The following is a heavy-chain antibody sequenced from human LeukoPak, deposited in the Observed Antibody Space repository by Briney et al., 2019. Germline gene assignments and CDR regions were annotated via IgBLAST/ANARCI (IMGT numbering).Heavy chain of an antibody. D-gene: IGHD3-16*01. Sequence: SETLSLTCTVSGGSISNYYWSWIRQPPGKGLEWIGYIYNRGSTNYNPSLKSRVTISVDTSENQFSLRLSSVTAADAAVYYCARARLGDAYDYYYYYMDVWGKGTTVTVSS. V-gene: IGHV4-59*01. CDR3: ARARLGDAYDYYYYYMDV. J-gene: IGHJ6*03. CDR2: IYNRGST. CDR1: GGSISNYY.